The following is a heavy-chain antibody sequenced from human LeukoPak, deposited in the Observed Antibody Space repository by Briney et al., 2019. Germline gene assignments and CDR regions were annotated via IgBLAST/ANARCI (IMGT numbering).Heavy chain of an antibody. CDR3: ARLTQYDSSGYYSNAFDI. V-gene: IGHV4-61*02. CDR2: IYTSGST. Sequence: SETLSLTCTVSGGSISSGSYYWSWIRQPAGKGLEWIGRIYTSGSTNYNPSLKSRVTISVDTSKNQFSLKLSSVTAADTAVYYCARLTQYDSSGYYSNAFDIWGQGTMVTVSS. D-gene: IGHD3-22*01. CDR1: GGSISSGSYY. J-gene: IGHJ3*02.